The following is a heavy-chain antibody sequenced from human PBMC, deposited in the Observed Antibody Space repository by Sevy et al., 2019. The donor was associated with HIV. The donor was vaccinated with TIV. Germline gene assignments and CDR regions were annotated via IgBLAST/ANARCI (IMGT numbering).Heavy chain of an antibody. J-gene: IGHJ4*02. V-gene: IGHV3-72*01. CDR1: GFTFSDHY. CDR3: TTHAGIAAAGRVFDY. D-gene: IGHD6-13*01. CDR2: IRNEADSYTT. Sequence: GSLRLSCAASGFTFSDHYMEWVRQAPGKGLEWVGRIRNEADSYTTEYAASVKGRFTISKDDSENSLYLLMNSLKTEDTAVYYCTTHAGIAAAGRVFDYWGQGTLVTVSS.